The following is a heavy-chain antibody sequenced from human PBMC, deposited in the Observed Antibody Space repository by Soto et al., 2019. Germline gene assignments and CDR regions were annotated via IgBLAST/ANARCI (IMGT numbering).Heavy chain of an antibody. J-gene: IGHJ6*02. D-gene: IGHD5-12*01. CDR3: ASQGVDYYYYGMDV. V-gene: IGHV5-10-1*01. CDR2: IDPSDSYT. Sequence: GESLKISCKGSGYSFTSYWISWVRQMPGKGLEWMGRIDPSDSYTNYSPSFHGHVTIPADKSISTAYLQWSSLKASDTAMYYCASQGVDYYYYGMDVWGQGTTVTVSS. CDR1: GYSFTSYW.